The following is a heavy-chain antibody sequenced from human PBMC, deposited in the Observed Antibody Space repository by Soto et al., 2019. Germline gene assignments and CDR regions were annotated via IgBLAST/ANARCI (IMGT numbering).Heavy chain of an antibody. CDR1: GGTFSTYS. D-gene: IGHD1-1*01. Sequence: QVQLVQSGAEVKKPGSSVKVSCKASGGTFSTYSISWVRQAPGQGLEWMGGSPPIFGTSKYAHNFQGRVTITADESTTTAYMALISLRSSDTAVYYCARGGRYPNSSYYYGTDVCGQGTTVTVSS. V-gene: IGHV1-69*01. CDR3: ARGGRYPNSSYYYGTDV. CDR2: SPPIFGTS. J-gene: IGHJ6*02.